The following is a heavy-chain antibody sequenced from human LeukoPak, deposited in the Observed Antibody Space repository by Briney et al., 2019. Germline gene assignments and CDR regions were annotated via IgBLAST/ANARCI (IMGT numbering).Heavy chain of an antibody. V-gene: IGHV3-11*01. J-gene: IGHJ3*02. CDR2: ISSSGSNI. CDR1: GFTFSDYY. CDR3: ARDQRRVQPPFYDSSGLIAFDI. D-gene: IGHD3-22*01. Sequence: PGGSLRLSCAASGFTFSDYYMSWIRQAPGKGLEWVSYISSSGSNIYYADSVKVRFTISRDNAKNSLYLQMNRLRAEDTAVYYCARDQRRVQPPFYDSSGLIAFDIWGQGTMVTVSS.